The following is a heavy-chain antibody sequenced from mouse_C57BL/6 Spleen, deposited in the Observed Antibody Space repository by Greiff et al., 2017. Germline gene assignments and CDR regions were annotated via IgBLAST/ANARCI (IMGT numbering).Heavy chain of an antibody. V-gene: IGHV14-3*01. CDR3: ARSTGPYYFDY. CDR2: IDPANGNT. J-gene: IGHJ2*01. CDR1: GFNIKNTY. D-gene: IGHD2-1*01. Sequence: VQLQQSVAELVRPGASVKLSCTASGFNIKNTYMPWVKQRPEQGLEWIGRIDPANGNTKYAPKFQGKATITADTSSNTAYLQLSSLTSEDTAIYYCARSTGPYYFDYWGQGTTLTVSS.